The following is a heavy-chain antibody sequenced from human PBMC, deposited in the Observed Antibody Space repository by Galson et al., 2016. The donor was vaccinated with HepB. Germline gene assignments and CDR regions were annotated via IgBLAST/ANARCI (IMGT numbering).Heavy chain of an antibody. CDR2: ISGSGGST. J-gene: IGHJ3*01. Sequence: SLRLSCAASGFTFSSYAMSWVRQAPGKGLEWVSAISGSGGSTYHADSVKGRFTISRDNSKNTLYLQMNSLRAEDTAVYYCAKIGQRTPHPDYWGQGTMVTVSS. CDR1: GFTFSSYA. CDR3: AKIGQRTPHPDY. D-gene: IGHD4-11*01. V-gene: IGHV3-23*01.